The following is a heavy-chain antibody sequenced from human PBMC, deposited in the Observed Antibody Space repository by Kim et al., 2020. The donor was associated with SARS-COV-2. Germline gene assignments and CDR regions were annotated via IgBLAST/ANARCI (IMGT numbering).Heavy chain of an antibody. V-gene: IGHV1-3*01. J-gene: IGHJ4*02. Sequence: KGNQNYYRKFQGRATITGDTSAGTAYMGLSSLRSEDTAVYYCARVRAGCDYWGQGTLVTVSS. CDR3: ARVRAGCDY. CDR2: KGNQ.